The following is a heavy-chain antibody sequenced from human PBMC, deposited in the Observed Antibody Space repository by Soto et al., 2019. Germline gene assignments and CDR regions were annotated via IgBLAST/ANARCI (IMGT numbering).Heavy chain of an antibody. Sequence: GESLKISCKASGYIIKNYWIGWVRQMPGQGLEWMGIIFPDDSDTRYSPSFQGHVTISVDMSISTAYVQWSSLKASDSAIYYCFRGGVTSRTFDYWGQGTLVTVSS. CDR1: GYIIKNYW. CDR3: FRGGVTSRTFDY. J-gene: IGHJ4*02. V-gene: IGHV5-51*01. CDR2: IFPDDSDT. D-gene: IGHD3-16*01.